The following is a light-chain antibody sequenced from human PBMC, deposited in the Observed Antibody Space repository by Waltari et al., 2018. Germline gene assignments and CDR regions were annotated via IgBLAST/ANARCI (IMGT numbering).Light chain of an antibody. Sequence: DVQVTQSPSSLSAIIGDRVTITCRASRNIRDHINWYQHRPGKAPKLLIFDASRLHSGVPLRFGGRGSGTDFTLTISSLQREDFATYYCQQSFGTPISFGGGTTV. J-gene: IGKJ4*01. V-gene: IGKV1-39*01. CDR2: DAS. CDR1: RNIRDH. CDR3: QQSFGTPIS.